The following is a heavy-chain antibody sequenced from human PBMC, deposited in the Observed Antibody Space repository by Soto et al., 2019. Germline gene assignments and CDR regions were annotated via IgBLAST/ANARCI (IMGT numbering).Heavy chain of an antibody. CDR1: GGSISSSSYY. D-gene: IGHD5-18*01. CDR2: IYYRGNT. V-gene: IGHV4-39*07. Sequence: SETLSLTCTVSGGSISSSSYYWGWIRQPPGKGLEWIGSIYYRGNTYYNPSLKSRASISLDTSKNQFSLKLTSVTAADTAVYYCARHRYSYGVYYFDYWGQGTLVTVSS. CDR3: ARHRYSYGVYYFDY. J-gene: IGHJ4*02.